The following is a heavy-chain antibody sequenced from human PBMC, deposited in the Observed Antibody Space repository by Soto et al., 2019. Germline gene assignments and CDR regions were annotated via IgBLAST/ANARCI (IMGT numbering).Heavy chain of an antibody. CDR1: GGSISSYY. J-gene: IGHJ5*02. V-gene: IGHV4-59*01. CDR3: ARSPPGYSSGRGGRGNWFDP. D-gene: IGHD6-19*01. CDR2: IYYSGST. Sequence: KPSETLSLTCTVSGGSISSYYWSWIRQPPGKGLEWIGYIYYSGSTNYNPSLKSRVTISVDTSKNQFSLKLSSVTAADTAVYYCARSPPGYSSGRGGRGNWFDPWGQGTLVTVSS.